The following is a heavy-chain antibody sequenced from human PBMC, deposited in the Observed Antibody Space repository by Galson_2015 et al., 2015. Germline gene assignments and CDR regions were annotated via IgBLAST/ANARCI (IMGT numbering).Heavy chain of an antibody. J-gene: IGHJ4*02. CDR3: ARDAECCEATTMWSYFDC. D-gene: IGHD3-10*02. CDR1: GFTFGSFG. Sequence: SLRLSCAASGFTFGSFGMHWVRQAPGKGLEWVAVISSDGRNIHYADSVKGRFTISRDNSKNTLFLRMNSLRAEDTAVYYCARDAECCEATTMWSYFDCWGQGARVSVSS. CDR2: ISSDGRNI. V-gene: IGHV3-30*03.